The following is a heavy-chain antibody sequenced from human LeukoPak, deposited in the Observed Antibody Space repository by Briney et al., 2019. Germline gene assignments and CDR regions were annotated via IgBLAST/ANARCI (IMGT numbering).Heavy chain of an antibody. V-gene: IGHV3-33*08. CDR2: IWYDGSNE. CDR1: GFTLSNSW. D-gene: IGHD1-26*01. Sequence: QTGGSLRLSCAASGFTLSNSWMHWVRQAQGKGLEWVALIWYDGSNENYADSVKGRFTISRDNSRNTLYLQMNSLRGEDTGVYYCARGGLTIAEATTSWYLDYWGQGTLVTVSS. J-gene: IGHJ4*02. CDR3: ARGGLTIAEATTSWYLDY.